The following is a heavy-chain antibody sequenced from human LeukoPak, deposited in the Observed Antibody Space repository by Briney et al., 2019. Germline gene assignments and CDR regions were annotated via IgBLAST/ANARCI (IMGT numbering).Heavy chain of an antibody. J-gene: IGHJ4*02. V-gene: IGHV4-39*07. Sequence: SETLSLTCTVSGGSVSSGSYYWGWIRQPPGKGLEWIGSIYHSGSTYYNPSLKSRVTISVDTSKNQFSLKLSSVTAADTAVYYCARDRGVYGMVRGVYPNFDYWGQGTLVTVSS. CDR2: IYHSGST. CDR3: ARDRGVYGMVRGVYPNFDY. D-gene: IGHD3-10*01. CDR1: GGSVSSGSYY.